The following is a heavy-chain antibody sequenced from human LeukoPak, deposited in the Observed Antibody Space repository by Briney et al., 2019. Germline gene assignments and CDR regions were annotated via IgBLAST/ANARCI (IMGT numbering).Heavy chain of an antibody. D-gene: IGHD3-3*01. Sequence: PSQTLSLTCTVSGGSISSGSYYWSWIRQPAGKGLEWIGRIYTSGSTNYNPSLKSRVTISVVTSKNQFSLKLSSVTAADTAVYYCARGSPTYLEWLSTFDYWGQGTLVTVSS. CDR2: IYTSGST. V-gene: IGHV4-61*02. CDR1: GGSISSGSYY. CDR3: ARGSPTYLEWLSTFDY. J-gene: IGHJ4*02.